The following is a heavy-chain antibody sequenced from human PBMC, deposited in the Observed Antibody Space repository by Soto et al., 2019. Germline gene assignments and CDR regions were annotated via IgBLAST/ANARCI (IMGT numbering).Heavy chain of an antibody. V-gene: IGHV1-69*01. CDR2: IIPMFGTA. Sequence: QVHLVQSGAEVKKPGSSVKVSCKASGGSFSIYPITWVRQAPGQGLEWMGGIIPMFGTANYAQKFQGRVTSTADGATSTAYMEVSRLRSEDTAVYYCARGDERTAIMIGCNYGLDVWGQGTTVTVSS. CDR3: ARGDERTAIMIGCNYGLDV. J-gene: IGHJ6*02. D-gene: IGHD3-16*01. CDR1: GGSFSIYP.